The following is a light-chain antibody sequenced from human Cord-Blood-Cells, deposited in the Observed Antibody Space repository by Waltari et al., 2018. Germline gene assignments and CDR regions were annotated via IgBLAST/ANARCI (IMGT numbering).Light chain of an antibody. J-gene: IGLJ3*02. CDR2: DVS. V-gene: IGLV2-14*01. Sequence: QSALTQPASVSGSPGQSITISCPGTSSAVGGYNYVPWYQQHPRKAPKPMIYDVSKRPSGVSSRFSGSKSGNTASLTISGLQAEDEADYYCSSYTSSSTWVFGGGTKLTVL. CDR3: SSYTSSSTWV. CDR1: SSAVGGYNY.